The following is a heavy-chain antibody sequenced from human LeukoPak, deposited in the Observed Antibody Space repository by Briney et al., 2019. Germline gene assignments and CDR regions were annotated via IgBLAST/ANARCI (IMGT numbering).Heavy chain of an antibody. J-gene: IGHJ6*02. D-gene: IGHD1-26*01. V-gene: IGHV1-8*01. Sequence: GASVKVSCKASGYTVTSYDINWVRQATGQGLEWMGWMNPNSGNTGYAQKFQGRVTMTRNTSISTAYMELSSLRSEDTAVYYCARNSPHHSGSYYGDYYYYGMDVWGQGTTVTVSS. CDR3: ARNSPHHSGSYYGDYYYYGMDV. CDR1: GYTVTSYD. CDR2: MNPNSGNT.